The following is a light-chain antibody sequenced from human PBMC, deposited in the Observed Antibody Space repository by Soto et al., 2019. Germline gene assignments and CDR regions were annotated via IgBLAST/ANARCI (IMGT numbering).Light chain of an antibody. V-gene: IGLV1-40*01. CDR3: QSYDRSLSAWV. CDR1: SSNIGGGYD. CDR2: GDT. Sequence: QSVLTQSPSVSGAPGQRVTISCTGSSSNIGGGYDVHWYQQLPGTAPKLLIHGDTKRPSGVADRFSGSKSGTSASLAITGLQADDEADYDCQSYDRSLSAWVFGGGTKLTVL. J-gene: IGLJ3*02.